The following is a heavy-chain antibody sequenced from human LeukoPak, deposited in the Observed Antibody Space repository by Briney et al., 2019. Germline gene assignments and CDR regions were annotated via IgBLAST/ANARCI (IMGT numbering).Heavy chain of an antibody. Sequence: GGSLRLSCVPSGFSFNNYRMTWVRQAPGKGLKWVANIKQDGSEKQYVDSVKGRFAISRDNAKKSLYLQINTLRAEDTAVYYCVRGPHIAATSYWGQGTLVTVSS. CDR1: GFSFNNYR. D-gene: IGHD6-25*01. V-gene: IGHV3-7*03. CDR2: IKQDGSEK. J-gene: IGHJ4*02. CDR3: VRGPHIAATSY.